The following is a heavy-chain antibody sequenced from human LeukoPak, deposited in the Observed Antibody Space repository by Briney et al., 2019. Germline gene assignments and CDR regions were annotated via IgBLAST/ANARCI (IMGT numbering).Heavy chain of an antibody. CDR1: GFTFSTYE. J-gene: IGHJ6*03. D-gene: IGHD3-3*01. CDR3: AKEAYHDFWSGSWRSYYYMDV. CDR2: ISSSGSTI. V-gene: IGHV3-48*03. Sequence: PGGSLRLSCAASGFTFSTYEMTWVRQSPGKGLEWVSYISSSGSTIYYADSVKGRFRISRDNAKNSLNLQLNSLRAEDTAVYYCAKEAYHDFWSGSWRSYYYMDVWGKGTTVTVSS.